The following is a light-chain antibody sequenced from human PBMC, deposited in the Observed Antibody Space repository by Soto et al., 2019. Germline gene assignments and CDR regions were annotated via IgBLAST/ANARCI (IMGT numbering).Light chain of an antibody. CDR1: QRVIGPY. Sequence: EIVLTQSPGTLSLSPGETATLSCRASQRVIGPYLAWYHQKPGQAPSLLIYGASSRATGIPDRFSGSGSGTDCTLTISRLEPEDFAVYYCQQYHDAITFGQGTRLEIE. V-gene: IGKV3-20*01. CDR2: GAS. J-gene: IGKJ5*01. CDR3: QQYHDAIT.